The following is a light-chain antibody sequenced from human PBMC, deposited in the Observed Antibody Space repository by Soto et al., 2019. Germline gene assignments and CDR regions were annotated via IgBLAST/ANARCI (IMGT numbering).Light chain of an antibody. CDR3: QTWGTGNWV. Sequence: QSVLTQSPSASASLGASVKLTCTLSSGHSSYTIAWHQQQPEKGPRYLMNLNSDGSLNKGDGIPDRFSGSSSGAERYLTISSLQSEDEADYYCQTWGTGNWVFGGGTKLTVL. J-gene: IGLJ3*02. V-gene: IGLV4-69*01. CDR2: LNSDGSL. CDR1: SGHSSYT.